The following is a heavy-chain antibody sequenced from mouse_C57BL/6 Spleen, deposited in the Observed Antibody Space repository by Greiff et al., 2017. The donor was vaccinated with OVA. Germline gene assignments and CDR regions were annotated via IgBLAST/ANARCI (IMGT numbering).Heavy chain of an antibody. D-gene: IGHD2-2*01. Sequence: QVQLKQSGAELVRPGASVTLSCKASGYTFTDYEMHWVKQTPVHGLEWIGAIDPETGGTAYNQKFKGQAILTADKSSSTAYMELRSLTSEDSAVYYCRRDGKGYPCFAYWGQGTLVTVSA. CDR3: RRDGKGYPCFAY. CDR2: IDPETGGT. V-gene: IGHV1-15*01. J-gene: IGHJ3*01. CDR1: GYTFTDYE.